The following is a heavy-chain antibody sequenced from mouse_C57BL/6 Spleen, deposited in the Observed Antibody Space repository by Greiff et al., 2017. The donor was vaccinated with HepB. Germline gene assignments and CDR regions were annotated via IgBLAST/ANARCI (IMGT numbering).Heavy chain of an antibody. J-gene: IGHJ4*01. CDR2: IYPGSGST. CDR3: ARCERYYAMDY. Sequence: VQLQQPGAELVKPGASVKMSCKASGYTFTSYWITWVKQRPGQGLEWIGEIYPGSGSTNYNEKFKSKATLTVDTSSSTAYMQLSSLTSEDSAVYYCARCERYYAMDYWGQGTSVTVAS. V-gene: IGHV1-55*01. CDR1: GYTFTSYW.